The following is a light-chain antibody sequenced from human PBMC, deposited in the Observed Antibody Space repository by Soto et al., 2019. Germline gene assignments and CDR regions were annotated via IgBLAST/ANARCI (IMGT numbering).Light chain of an antibody. CDR2: EVS. J-gene: IGLJ3*02. V-gene: IGLV2-14*01. CDR3: TSYTDNTRV. Sequence: QSVLTQPASVSGSLGQSITISCTGTSSDVGGYNYVSWYQQHPGKAPRLIIYEVSNRPSGISYRFSGSKSANTASLTISGLQAEDEADYYCTSYTDNTRVFGGGTQLTVL. CDR1: SSDVGGYNY.